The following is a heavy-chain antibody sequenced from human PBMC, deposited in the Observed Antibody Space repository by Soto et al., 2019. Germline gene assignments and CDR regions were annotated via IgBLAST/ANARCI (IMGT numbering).Heavy chain of an antibody. J-gene: IGHJ5*02. Sequence: SETLSLTCAVYGGSFSGYYWSWIRQPPGKGLEWIGEINHSGSTNYNPSLKSRVTISVDTSKNQFSLKLSSVTAADTAVYYCARGSQSEYSSSNWFDPWGQGTLVTV. V-gene: IGHV4-34*01. CDR1: GGSFSGYY. CDR3: ARGSQSEYSSSNWFDP. CDR2: INHSGST. D-gene: IGHD6-6*01.